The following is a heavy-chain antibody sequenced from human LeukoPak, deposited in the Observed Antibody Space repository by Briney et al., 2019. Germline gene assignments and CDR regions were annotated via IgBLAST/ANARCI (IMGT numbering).Heavy chain of an antibody. CDR2: IIPIFGTA. D-gene: IGHD2-2*01. V-gene: IGHV1-69*01. J-gene: IGHJ6*02. CDR3: ASPYCSSTSCYYYYYYGMDV. CDR1: GYSFTNYW. Sequence: QISCKGSGYSFTNYWIGWVRQAPGQGLEWMGGIIPIFGTANYAQKFQGRVTITADESTSTAYMELSSLRSEDTAVYYCASPYCSSTSCYYYYYYGMDVWGQGTTVTVSS.